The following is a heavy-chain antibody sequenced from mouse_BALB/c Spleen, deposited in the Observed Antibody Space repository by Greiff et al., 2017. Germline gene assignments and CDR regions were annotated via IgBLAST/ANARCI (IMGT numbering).Heavy chain of an antibody. CDR1: GYAFSSSW. D-gene: IGHD2-14*01. J-gene: IGHJ3*01. CDR3: ARGEVRQAY. CDR2: IYPGDGDT. V-gene: IGHV1-82*01. Sequence: QVQLQQSGPELVKPGASVKISCKASGYAFSSSWMNWVKQRPGQGLEWIGRIYPGDGDTNYNGKFKGKATLTADKSSSTAYMQLSSLTSVDSAVYFCARGEVRQAYWGQGTLVTVSA.